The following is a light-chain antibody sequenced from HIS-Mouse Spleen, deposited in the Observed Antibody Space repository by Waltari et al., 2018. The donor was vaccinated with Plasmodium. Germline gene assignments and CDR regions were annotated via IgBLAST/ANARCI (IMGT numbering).Light chain of an antibody. CDR2: GAS. CDR1: QSVSSN. V-gene: IGKV3-15*01. Sequence: EIVMTQSPATLSVSPGERATLPCRASQSVSSNVAWYQQKPGQAPRLLIYGASTRATGIPARFSVSGSGTEFTLTISSLQSEDFAVYYCQQYNNWSFTFGPGTKVDIK. CDR3: QQYNNWSFT. J-gene: IGKJ3*01.